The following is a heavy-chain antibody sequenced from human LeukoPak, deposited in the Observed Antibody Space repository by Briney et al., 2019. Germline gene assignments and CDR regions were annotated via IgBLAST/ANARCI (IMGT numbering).Heavy chain of an antibody. D-gene: IGHD2-15*01. V-gene: IGHV4-38-2*01. Sequence: PSETLSLTCAVSGSPISSDYYWGWIRQPPGKGLEWIGTIYHSGRSYHNPSLKSRVTILIDTSKKQFSLKLKSVSAADTAVYFCARSGPFSFGLLRFNASQIWGQGTMVTVSS. CDR3: ARSGPFSFGLLRFNASQI. J-gene: IGHJ3*02. CDR1: GSPISSDYY. CDR2: IYHSGRS.